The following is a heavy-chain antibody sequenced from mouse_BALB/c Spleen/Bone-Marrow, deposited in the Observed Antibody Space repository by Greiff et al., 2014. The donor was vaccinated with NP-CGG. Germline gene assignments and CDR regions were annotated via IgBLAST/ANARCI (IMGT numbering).Heavy chain of an antibody. CDR3: ARSYDGYPYAMNY. V-gene: IGHV1S135*01. J-gene: IGHJ4*01. D-gene: IGHD2-3*01. CDR1: GYLFTSYY. Sequence: EVQLQQSGPELMKPGASVKISCKASGYLFTSYYMHWVKQSHGESLEWIGYFDPFNGGTSYNQKFKGKATLTVDKSSSTAYMRLSSLTSEDSAVYFCARSYDGYPYAMNYWGQGTSVTVSS. CDR2: FDPFNGGT.